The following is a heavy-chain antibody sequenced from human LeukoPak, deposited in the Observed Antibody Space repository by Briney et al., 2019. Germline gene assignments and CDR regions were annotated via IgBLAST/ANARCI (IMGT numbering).Heavy chain of an antibody. D-gene: IGHD6-13*01. J-gene: IGHJ4*02. Sequence: GGSLRLSCAASGFTFSSYWMHWVRQAPGKGLVWVSRINSVGSSTSYADSVKGRFTISRDNAKNTLYLQMNSMRAEDTAVYYCARAGIAAAGTTYFDYWGQGTLVTVSS. CDR2: INSVGSST. V-gene: IGHV3-74*01. CDR1: GFTFSSYW. CDR3: ARAGIAAAGTTYFDY.